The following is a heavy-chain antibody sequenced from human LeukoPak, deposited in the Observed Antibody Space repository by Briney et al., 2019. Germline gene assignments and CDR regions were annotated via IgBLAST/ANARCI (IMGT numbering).Heavy chain of an antibody. CDR2: IWYDGRNK. CDR1: GFTFTSYG. J-gene: IGHJ4*02. Sequence: GGSLRLSCAASGFTFTSYGMHWVRQAPGKGLEWVAVIWYDGRNKYYVDSVKGRFTISRDNSKNTVYLQMNSLRAEDTAVYFCARDLSIAVFDYWGQGALVTVSS. CDR3: ARDLSIAVFDY. D-gene: IGHD6-19*01. V-gene: IGHV3-33*01.